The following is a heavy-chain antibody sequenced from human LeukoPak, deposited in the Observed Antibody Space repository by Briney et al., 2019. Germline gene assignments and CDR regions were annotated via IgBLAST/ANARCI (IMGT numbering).Heavy chain of an antibody. CDR2: ISSSSSTI. CDR3: ARDYLLSGYDYYYYGMDV. D-gene: IGHD5-12*01. J-gene: IGHJ6*02. V-gene: IGHV3-48*04. CDR1: GFTFSSYS. Sequence: GGSLRLSCAASGFTFSSYSMNWVRQAPGKGLEWVSYISSSSSTIYYADSVKGRFTISRDNAKNSLYLQMNSLRAEDTAVYYCARDYLLSGYDYYYYGMDVWGQGTTVTVSS.